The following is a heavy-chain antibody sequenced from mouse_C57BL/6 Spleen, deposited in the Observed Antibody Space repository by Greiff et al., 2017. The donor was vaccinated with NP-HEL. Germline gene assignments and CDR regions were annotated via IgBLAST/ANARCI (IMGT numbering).Heavy chain of an antibody. CDR1: GYTFTDYY. Sequence: VQLQQSGAELVRPGASVKLSCKASGYTFTDYYINWVKQRPGQGLEWIARIYPGSGNTYYNEKFKGKATLTAEKSSSTAYMQLSSLTSEDSAVYFCAGTGSYFDYWGQGTTLTVSS. CDR2: IYPGSGNT. V-gene: IGHV1-76*01. CDR3: AGTGSYFDY. D-gene: IGHD4-1*01. J-gene: IGHJ2*01.